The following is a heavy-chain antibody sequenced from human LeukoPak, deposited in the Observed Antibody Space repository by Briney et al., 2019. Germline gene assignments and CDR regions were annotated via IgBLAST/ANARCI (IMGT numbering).Heavy chain of an antibody. J-gene: IGHJ5*02. V-gene: IGHV3-73*01. Sequence: PGGSLSLSCAASGFTFSSYGMHGVRQASGKGLEWVGHIRSKTNSYATTFAASVKGRFTISRDDSKNTAYLQMNNLKTEDTAMYYCTRLRSWDEGIAAAGPLYNWFDPWGQGTLVTVSS. D-gene: IGHD6-13*01. CDR1: GFTFSSYG. CDR2: IRSKTNSYAT. CDR3: TRLRSWDEGIAAAGPLYNWFDP.